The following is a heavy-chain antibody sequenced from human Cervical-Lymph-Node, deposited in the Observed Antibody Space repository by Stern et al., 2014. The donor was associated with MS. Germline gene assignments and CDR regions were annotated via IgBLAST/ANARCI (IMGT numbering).Heavy chain of an antibody. CDR2: IYYSGST. J-gene: IGHJ4*02. CDR1: GGSISSGGYY. D-gene: IGHD3-3*01. Sequence: QLQLQESGPGLVKPSQTLSLTCNVSGGSISSGGYYWSWIRQHPGKGLEWIGYIYYSGSTYYNPSLKSRVTISVDTSKNQFSLKLSSVTAADTAVYYCARVSYDFWSGYYAFDYWGQGTLVTVSS. V-gene: IGHV4-31*03. CDR3: ARVSYDFWSGYYAFDY.